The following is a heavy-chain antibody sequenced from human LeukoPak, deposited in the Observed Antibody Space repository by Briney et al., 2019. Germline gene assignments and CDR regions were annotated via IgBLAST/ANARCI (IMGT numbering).Heavy chain of an antibody. V-gene: IGHV4-59*08. J-gene: IGHJ2*01. CDR2: IYYSGNT. CDR1: GGSITSYY. D-gene: IGHD5-24*01. CDR3: VVEEMETTGQGYFDL. Sequence: PSETLSLTCSVSGGSITSYYWAWIRQPPGKGLEWIGYIYYSGNTRYSPSLKSRVAISIDTSKKLLSLNLRSVTAADTAIYYCVVEEMETTGQGYFDLWGRGTLVTVSS.